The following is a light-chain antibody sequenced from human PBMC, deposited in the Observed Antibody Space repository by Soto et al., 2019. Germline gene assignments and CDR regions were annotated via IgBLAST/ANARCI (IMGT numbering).Light chain of an antibody. CDR2: GAS. CDR3: QQYSLWPRT. CDR1: QRVSSN. Sequence: EIVMTQSPAPLSVSPGERATLSCRASQRVSSNLAWYQQKPGQAPRLLISGASPRATGVPARFSGSGSGTEFTLTISSLQSEDFAVYYCQQYSLWPRTFGQGTKLEIK. J-gene: IGKJ2*01. V-gene: IGKV3-15*01.